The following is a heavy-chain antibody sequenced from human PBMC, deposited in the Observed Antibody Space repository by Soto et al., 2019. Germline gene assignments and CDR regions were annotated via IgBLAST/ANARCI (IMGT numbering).Heavy chain of an antibody. D-gene: IGHD3-22*01. V-gene: IGHV3-48*02. CDR2: ISSSSSTI. Sequence: GGSLRLSCAASGFTFSSYSMNWVRQAPGKGLEWVSYISSSSSTIYYADSVKGRFTISRDNAKNSLYLQMNSLRDEDTAVYYCATMTYYYDSSGYLTPGVWGQGTLVTVSS. CDR1: GFTFSSYS. CDR3: ATMTYYYDSSGYLTPGV. J-gene: IGHJ4*02.